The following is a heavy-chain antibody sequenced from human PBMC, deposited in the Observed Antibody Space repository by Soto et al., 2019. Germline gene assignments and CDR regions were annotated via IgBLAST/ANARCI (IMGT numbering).Heavy chain of an antibody. CDR1: GYTFTSYY. CDR2: INPSGGST. CDR3: ARLVIRGSGYDSFDY. Sequence: QVQLVQSGAEVKKPGASVKVSCKASGYTFTSYYMHWVRQAPGQGLEWMGIINPSGGSTSYAQKFQGRVTMTRDTSTSTVYMELSSLRSEDTAVYYCARLVIRGSGYDSFDYWGQGTLVTVSS. D-gene: IGHD5-12*01. J-gene: IGHJ4*02. V-gene: IGHV1-46*03.